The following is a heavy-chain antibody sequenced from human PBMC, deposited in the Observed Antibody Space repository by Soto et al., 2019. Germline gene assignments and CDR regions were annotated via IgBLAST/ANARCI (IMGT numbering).Heavy chain of an antibody. D-gene: IGHD2-8*02. CDR1: GLTFSNAW. CDR2: IRSQTDGGTT. V-gene: IGHV3-15*07. J-gene: IGHJ4*02. CDR3: ATAPGYWGSAPLDY. Sequence: EVQLVESGGGLVKPGGSLRLSCVASGLTFSNAWMNWVRQVPGKGLEWVGRIRSQTDGGTTDYTAPVNGRFSISRDASTNTLYLQMNSLKTEDTAVYYCATAPGYWGSAPLDYWGQGTLVTVSS.